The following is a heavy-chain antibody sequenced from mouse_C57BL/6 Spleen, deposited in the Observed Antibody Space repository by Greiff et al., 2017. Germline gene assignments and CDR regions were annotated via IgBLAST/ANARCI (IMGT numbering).Heavy chain of an antibody. CDR3: ARGDSIFDY. V-gene: IGHV1-53*01. Sequence: QVQLQQPGTELVKPGASGYTFTSYWMHWVKQRPGQGLEWIGNINPSNGGTNYNEKFKSKATLTVDNSSSTAYMQLSSLTSEDSAVYYCARGDSIFDYWGQGTTLTVSS. J-gene: IGHJ2*01. D-gene: IGHD2-10*02. CDR2: INPSNGGT. CDR1: GYTFTSYW.